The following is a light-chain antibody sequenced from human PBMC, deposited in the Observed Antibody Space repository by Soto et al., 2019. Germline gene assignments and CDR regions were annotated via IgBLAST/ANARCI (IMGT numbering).Light chain of an antibody. V-gene: IGKV3-20*01. CDR1: QSVSQY. CDR2: GAS. Sequence: EIVLTQSPGTLSWSLGERATLSCRASQSVSQYLAWYQQKPGQAPRLLIYGASSRANGIPDRFSGSGSGTDFTLTINGLEPEDFAVYYCQQYATSARLTFGPGTKVDIK. J-gene: IGKJ3*01. CDR3: QQYATSARLT.